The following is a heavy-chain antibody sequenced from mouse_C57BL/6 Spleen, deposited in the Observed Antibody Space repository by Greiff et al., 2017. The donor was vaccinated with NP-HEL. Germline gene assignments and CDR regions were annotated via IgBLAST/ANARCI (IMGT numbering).Heavy chain of an antibody. J-gene: IGHJ2*01. D-gene: IGHD1-1*01. CDR2: ISGGGGNT. Sequence: EVQLVESGGGLVKPGGSLKLSCAASGFTFSSYTMSWVRQTPEKRLEWVATISGGGGNTYYPDSVKGRFTISRDNAKNTLYLQMSSLRSEDTALYYCARQGLRDYFDYWGQGTTLTVSS. V-gene: IGHV5-9*01. CDR1: GFTFSSYT. CDR3: ARQGLRDYFDY.